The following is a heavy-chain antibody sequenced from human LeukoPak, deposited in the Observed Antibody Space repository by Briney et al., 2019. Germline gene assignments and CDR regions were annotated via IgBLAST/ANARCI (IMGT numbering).Heavy chain of an antibody. CDR3: ARDMAVSGTVWYFDL. D-gene: IGHD6-19*01. Sequence: GGSLRLSCAASGFTFSTYSMNWVRRAPGKGLEWVSYISSYSTIYYADSVKGRFTISRDNANNSLYLQMNSLRDDDTAVYYCARDMAVSGTVWYFDLWGRGTLVTVSS. J-gene: IGHJ2*01. CDR2: ISSYSTI. V-gene: IGHV3-48*02. CDR1: GFTFSTYS.